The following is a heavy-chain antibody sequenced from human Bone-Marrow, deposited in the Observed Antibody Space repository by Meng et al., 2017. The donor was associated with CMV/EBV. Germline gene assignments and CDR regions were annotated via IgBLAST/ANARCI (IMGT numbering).Heavy chain of an antibody. CDR3: VRGRYCSSTSCYYYYYGMDV. CDR2: INHSGST. V-gene: IGHV4-34*01. D-gene: IGHD2-2*01. J-gene: IGHJ6*02. CDR1: GGSFSGYY. Sequence: SETLSLTCAVYGGSFSGYYWSWIRQPPGKGLEWIGEINHSGSTNYNPSLKSRVTISVDTSKNQFSLKLSSVTAADTAAYYCVRGRYCSSTSCYYYYYGMDVWGQGTTVTVSS.